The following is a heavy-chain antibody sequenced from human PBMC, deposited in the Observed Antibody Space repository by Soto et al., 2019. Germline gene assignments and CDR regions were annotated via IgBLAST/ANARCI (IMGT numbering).Heavy chain of an antibody. CDR1: GYSFTSYW. J-gene: IGHJ3*02. CDR3: AGQYHDILTGGAFDI. D-gene: IGHD3-9*01. Sequence: GESLKISCKGSGYSFTSYWIGWVRQMPGKGLEWMGIIYPGDSDTRYSPSFQGQVTISADKSISTAYLQWSSLKASDTAMYYCAGQYHDILTGGAFDIWGQGTMVTVS. CDR2: IYPGDSDT. V-gene: IGHV5-51*01.